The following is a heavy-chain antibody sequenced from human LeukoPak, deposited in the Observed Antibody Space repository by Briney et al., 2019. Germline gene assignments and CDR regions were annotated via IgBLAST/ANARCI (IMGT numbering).Heavy chain of an antibody. J-gene: IGHJ3*02. Sequence: ASVNVSCKASGYTFTSYAMNWVRQAPGQGLEWMGWINTNTGNPTYAQGFTGRFVFSLDTSVSTAYLQISSLKAEDTAVYYCARVLTRRYYYGSGSPARDAFDIWGQGTMVTVSS. CDR3: ARVLTRRYYYGSGSPARDAFDI. CDR1: GYTFTSYA. CDR2: INTNTGNP. D-gene: IGHD3-10*01. V-gene: IGHV7-4-1*02.